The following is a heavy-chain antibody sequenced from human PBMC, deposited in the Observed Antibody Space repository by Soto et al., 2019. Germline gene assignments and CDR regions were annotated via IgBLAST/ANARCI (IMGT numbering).Heavy chain of an antibody. V-gene: IGHV3-30-3*01. CDR1: GFTFSSYA. CDR3: AREVLATILYYYYYGMDV. J-gene: IGHJ6*02. Sequence: GSLRLSCAASGFTFSSYAMHWVRQAPGKGLEWVAVISYDGSNKYYADSVKGRFTISRDNSKNTLYLQMNSLRAEDTAVYYCAREVLATILYYYYYGMDVWGQGTTVTVSS. CDR2: ISYDGSNK. D-gene: IGHD5-12*01.